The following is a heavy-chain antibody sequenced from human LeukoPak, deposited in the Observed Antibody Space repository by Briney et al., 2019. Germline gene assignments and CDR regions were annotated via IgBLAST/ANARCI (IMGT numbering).Heavy chain of an antibody. Sequence: SSETLSLTCTVSGGSISSSSYYWGWIRQPPGKGLEWIGSIYYSGSTYYNPSLKSRVTISVDTSKNQFSLKLTSVTAADTAVYYCARAPSGYGLYNWFDLWGQGTLVTVSS. V-gene: IGHV4-39*07. D-gene: IGHD5-12*01. CDR1: GGSISSSSYY. CDR3: ARAPSGYGLYNWFDL. CDR2: IYYSGST. J-gene: IGHJ5*02.